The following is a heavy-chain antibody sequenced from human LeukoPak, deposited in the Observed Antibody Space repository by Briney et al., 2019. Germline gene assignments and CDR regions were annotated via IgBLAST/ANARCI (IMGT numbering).Heavy chain of an antibody. CDR2: ISGSGGST. J-gene: IGHJ6*03. Sequence: PGGSLRLSCAASGFTFSSYAMSWVRQAPGKGLEWVSAISGSGGSTYYADSVKGRFTISRDNAKNSLYLQMNSLRAEDTALYYCARGVVPAGMDYYYYYMDVWGKGTTVTVSS. CDR1: GFTFSSYA. V-gene: IGHV3-23*01. CDR3: ARGVVPAGMDYYYYYMDV. D-gene: IGHD2-2*01.